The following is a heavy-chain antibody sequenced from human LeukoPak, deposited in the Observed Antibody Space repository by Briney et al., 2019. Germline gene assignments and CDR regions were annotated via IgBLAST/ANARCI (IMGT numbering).Heavy chain of an antibody. CDR1: GGSISSSSYY. J-gene: IGHJ3*02. D-gene: IGHD3-22*01. CDR3: ARYHIHITMIVVVNAFDI. V-gene: IGHV4-39*07. Sequence: SETLSLTCTVSGGSISSSSYYWGWIRQPPGKGLEWIGSIYYSGSTYYNPSLKSRVTISVDTSKNQFSLKLSSVTAADTAVYYCARYHIHITMIVVVNAFDIWGQGTMVTVSS. CDR2: IYYSGST.